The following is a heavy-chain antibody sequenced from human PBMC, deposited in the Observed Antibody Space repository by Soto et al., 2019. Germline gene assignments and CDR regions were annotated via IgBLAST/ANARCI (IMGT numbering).Heavy chain of an antibody. D-gene: IGHD6-19*01. Sequence: GGSLRLSCAASGFTFSSYAMSWVRQAPGKGLEWVSVMSGSGGSTYYADSVRGRFTISRDNSKNTLYLQMNSLRAEDTAVYYCAKGFWAVAGTRYFDYWGQGTLVTVSS. CDR3: AKGFWAVAGTRYFDY. CDR1: GFTFSSYA. V-gene: IGHV3-23*01. J-gene: IGHJ4*02. CDR2: MSGSGGST.